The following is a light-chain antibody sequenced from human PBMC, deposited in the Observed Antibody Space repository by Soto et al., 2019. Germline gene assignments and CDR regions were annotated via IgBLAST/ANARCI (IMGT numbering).Light chain of an antibody. Sequence: DIVMTQSPDSLAVSLGERATLNRKSSQSVLYSSNNKNYLAWYQQKPGQPPKLLIYWASTRESGVPDRFSGSGSGTDFTLTISSLQAEDVAVYYCQQYYSTPQTFGQGTKVDIK. V-gene: IGKV4-1*01. CDR2: WAS. CDR1: QSVLYSSNNKNY. CDR3: QQYYSTPQT. J-gene: IGKJ1*01.